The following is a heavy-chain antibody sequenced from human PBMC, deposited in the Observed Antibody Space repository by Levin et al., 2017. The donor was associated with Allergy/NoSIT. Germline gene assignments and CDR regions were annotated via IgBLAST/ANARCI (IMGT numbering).Heavy chain of an antibody. CDR3: ARDRGHSSKRKPGDYYDGMDV. V-gene: IGHV4-31*03. D-gene: IGHD6-13*01. CDR1: GGSISSGGYY. J-gene: IGHJ6*02. CDR2: IYYSGST. Sequence: SETLSLTCTVSGGSISSGGYYWSWIRQHPGKGLEWIGYIYYSGSTYYNPSLKSRVTISVDTSKNQFSLKLSSVTAADTAVYYCARDRGHSSKRKPGDYYDGMDVWGQGTTVTVSS.